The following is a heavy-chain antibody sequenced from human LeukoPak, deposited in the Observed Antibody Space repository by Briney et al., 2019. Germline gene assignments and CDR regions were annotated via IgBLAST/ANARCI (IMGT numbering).Heavy chain of an antibody. CDR1: GYIFNDYY. Sequence: ASVKVSCKASGYIFNDYYIHWVRQAPGQGLEWMGWINPKRGTTKYVQKFQGRVTMTSDTSMSTVYMEMSRLRSDDTAVYYCARVRYDYGAKDIDYWGQGTLVTVSS. D-gene: IGHD4-23*01. CDR3: ARVRYDYGAKDIDY. CDR2: INPKRGTT. J-gene: IGHJ4*02. V-gene: IGHV1-2*02.